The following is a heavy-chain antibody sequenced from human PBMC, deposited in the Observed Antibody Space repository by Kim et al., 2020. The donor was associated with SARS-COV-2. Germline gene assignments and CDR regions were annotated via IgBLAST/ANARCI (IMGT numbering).Heavy chain of an antibody. CDR2: ISNDGYTT. CDR3: ARSPSAPEGY. Sequence: GGSLRLSCAASGFTFSSSWMHWVRQAPGKGLVWLSHISNDGYTTAYADSVKGRFTVSRDNAKNTLYLQMNSLRAEDTAVYFCARSPSAPEGYWGQGTLVTVSS. V-gene: IGHV3-74*01. CDR1: GFTFSSSW. J-gene: IGHJ4*02.